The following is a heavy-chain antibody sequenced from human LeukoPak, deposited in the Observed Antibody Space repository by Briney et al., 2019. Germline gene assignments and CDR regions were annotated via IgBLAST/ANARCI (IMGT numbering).Heavy chain of an antibody. CDR1: GFTFSRYW. D-gene: IGHD5-12*01. Sequence: GGSLRLSCAASGFTFSRYWMTWVRQAPGRGLEWVANIEPDGSEKYYVDSVKGRFTISRDNAKNSLYLQMNSLRAEDTAVYYCARDRGAVDIVATSYFDYWGQGTLVTVSS. V-gene: IGHV3-7*05. J-gene: IGHJ4*02. CDR2: IEPDGSEK. CDR3: ARDRGAVDIVATSYFDY.